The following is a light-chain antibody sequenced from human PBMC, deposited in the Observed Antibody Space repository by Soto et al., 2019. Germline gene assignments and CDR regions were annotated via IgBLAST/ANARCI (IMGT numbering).Light chain of an antibody. CDR2: DAS. J-gene: IGKJ5*01. V-gene: IGKV1-33*01. CDR3: QQYENLPT. Sequence: DIQMTQSPSSLSASVGDRVTITCQASQNINNYLNWYQQKPGGAPKLLIYDASNLEAGVPSRFRGSGSGTDFAFTISRLQPEDIATYYCQQYENLPTFGQGTRLEIK. CDR1: QNINNY.